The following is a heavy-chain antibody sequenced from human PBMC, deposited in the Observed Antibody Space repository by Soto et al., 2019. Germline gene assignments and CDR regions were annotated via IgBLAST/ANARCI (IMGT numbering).Heavy chain of an antibody. CDR2: IGTAGDT. CDR1: GFTFSSYD. D-gene: IGHD1-20*01. Sequence: GGSLRLSCAASGFTFSSYDMHWVRQATGKGLEWVSAIGTAGDTYYPGSVKGRFTISRENAKNSLYLQMNSLRAGDTAVYYCARGLPYNHGMDVWGQGTTVTVSS. J-gene: IGHJ6*02. CDR3: ARGLPYNHGMDV. V-gene: IGHV3-13*01.